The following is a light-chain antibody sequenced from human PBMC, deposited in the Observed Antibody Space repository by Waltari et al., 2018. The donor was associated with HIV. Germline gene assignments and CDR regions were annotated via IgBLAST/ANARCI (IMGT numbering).Light chain of an antibody. CDR3: QARDSSTVV. V-gene: IGLV3-1*01. CDR1: DLGDRY. J-gene: IGLJ2*01. Sequence: SYELTQPPSVSVSPGQTASINRSDADLGDRYACCYQQKPGQSPLLVIYQDTKRPSGIPERFSGSNSGNTATLTISGTQVMDEADYYCQARDSSTVVFGGGTKLTVL. CDR2: QDT.